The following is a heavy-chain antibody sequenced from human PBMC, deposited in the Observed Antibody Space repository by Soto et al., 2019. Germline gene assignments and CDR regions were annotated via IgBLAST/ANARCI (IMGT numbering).Heavy chain of an antibody. V-gene: IGHV5-51*01. CDR1: GYSFTTSW. D-gene: IGHD1-26*01. Sequence: GESLKISCKGSGYSFTTSWIGWVRQMPGKGLEWMGIIYPGDSDTRYSPSFQGQVTISVDKSIATAYLQWSSLKASDTAMYYCATPPKVGVTTPFDYWGQGTLVTVSS. J-gene: IGHJ4*02. CDR2: IYPGDSDT. CDR3: ATPPKVGVTTPFDY.